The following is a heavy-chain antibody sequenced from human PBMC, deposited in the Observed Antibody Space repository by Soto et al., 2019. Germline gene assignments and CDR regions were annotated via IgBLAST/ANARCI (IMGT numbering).Heavy chain of an antibody. J-gene: IGHJ5*02. V-gene: IGHV4-59*01. CDR3: ERDIGRPRGRSNWFDP. Sequence: SETLSLTCSVSCGSISSYYWSCIRQPPGKGLEWVGYIYYSGSSNYKPSLKSRVTISVDTSKNQFSLKLSSVTAADTAVYYCERDIGRPRGRSNWFDPWGQGTLVTVS. D-gene: IGHD1-26*01. CDR1: CGSISSYY. CDR2: IYYSGSS.